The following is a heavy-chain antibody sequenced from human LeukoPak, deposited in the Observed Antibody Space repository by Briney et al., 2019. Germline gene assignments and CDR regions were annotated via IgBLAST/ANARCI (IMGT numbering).Heavy chain of an antibody. D-gene: IGHD3-22*01. Sequence: NTSETLSLTCTVSGGSISSSDYYWGWIRQPPGKGLEWIGSIYYSGSTYYNPSLKSRLTISVDTSKNQFSLKLSSVTAADTAVYYCARKYYYDSSGPVDYWGQGTLVTVSS. V-gene: IGHV4-39*01. J-gene: IGHJ4*02. CDR2: IYYSGST. CDR3: ARKYYYDSSGPVDY. CDR1: GGSISSSDYY.